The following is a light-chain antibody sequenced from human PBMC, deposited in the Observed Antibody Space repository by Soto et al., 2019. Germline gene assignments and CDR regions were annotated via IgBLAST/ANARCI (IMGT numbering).Light chain of an antibody. CDR3: QQFSSYPLT. CDR1: QSVSSSY. J-gene: IGKJ4*01. V-gene: IGKV3-20*01. CDR2: GAS. Sequence: ETVLTQSPGTLSLSPWERATLSCRASQSVSSSYLAWYQQKPGQAPRLLIYGASSRATGIPDRFSGGGSGTDFTLTISRREPADFAVYYCQQFSSYPLTFGGGTKVDIK.